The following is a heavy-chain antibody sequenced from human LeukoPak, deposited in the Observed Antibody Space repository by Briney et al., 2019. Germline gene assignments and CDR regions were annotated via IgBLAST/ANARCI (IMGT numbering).Heavy chain of an antibody. CDR3: ARAPYGDGYNYDY. CDR2: ISGSSSTI. V-gene: IGHV3-48*04. CDR1: GFTFSTYS. J-gene: IGHJ4*02. D-gene: IGHD5-24*01. Sequence: GGSLRLSCVASGFTFSTYSMNWVRQAPGKGMEWVSYISGSSSTIYYADSVKGRFTISRDNAKNSLFLQLNSLRAEDTAVYYCARAPYGDGYNYDYWGQGTLVTVSS.